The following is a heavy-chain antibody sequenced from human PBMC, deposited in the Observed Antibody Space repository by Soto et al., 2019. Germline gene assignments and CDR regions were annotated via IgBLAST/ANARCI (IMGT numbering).Heavy chain of an antibody. D-gene: IGHD3-3*01. CDR3: ARLHGFFFRRCGDGRDLHDF. Sequence: SETLSLTCAVYGGSFSGYYWTWIRQPPGTGLEWIGEINHSGSTNYNPSLKSRVTISVDTSKNQFSLKLTSVTAADTAVYYCARLHGFFFRRCGDGRDLHDFWGQGTSVPGSS. CDR1: GGSFSGYY. CDR2: INHSGST. V-gene: IGHV4-34*01. J-gene: IGHJ6*01.